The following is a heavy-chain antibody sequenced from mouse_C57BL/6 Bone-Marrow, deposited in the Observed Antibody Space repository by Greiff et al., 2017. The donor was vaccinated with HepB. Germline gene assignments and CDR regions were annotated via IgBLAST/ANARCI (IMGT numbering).Heavy chain of an antibody. D-gene: IGHD2-3*01. Sequence: VQLQQSGPELVKPGASVKISCKASGYAFSSSWMNWVKQRPGKGLEWIGRIYPGDGDTNYNGKFKGKATLTADKSSSTAYMQLSSLTSEDSAVYFCARYDGYYVGYWGQGTTLTVSS. CDR3: ARYDGYYVGY. J-gene: IGHJ2*01. CDR2: IYPGDGDT. V-gene: IGHV1-82*01. CDR1: GYAFSSSW.